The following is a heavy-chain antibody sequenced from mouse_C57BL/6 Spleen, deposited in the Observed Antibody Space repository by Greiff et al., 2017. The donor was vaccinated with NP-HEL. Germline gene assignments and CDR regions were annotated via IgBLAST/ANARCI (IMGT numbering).Heavy chain of an antibody. Sequence: EVHLVESGGGLVKPGGSLKLSCAASGFTFISYAMSWVRQTPEKRLEWVATISDGGSYTYYPDNVKGRFTISRDNAKNNLYLQMSHLKSEDTAMYYCARVGSSVFDYWGQGTTLTVSS. CDR3: ARVGSSVFDY. D-gene: IGHD1-1*01. CDR1: GFTFISYA. CDR2: ISDGGSYT. J-gene: IGHJ2*01. V-gene: IGHV5-4*01.